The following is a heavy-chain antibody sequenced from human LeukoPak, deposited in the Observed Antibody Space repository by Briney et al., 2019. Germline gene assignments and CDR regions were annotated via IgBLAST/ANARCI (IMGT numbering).Heavy chain of an antibody. CDR2: MNPNSGNT. Sequence: GASVTVSCKASGYTFTSYDLNWVRQAAGQGLEWTGWMNPNSGNTDYAQKFHGRVTMTRNTSISTAYMELSSLTSEDTAVYYCARRIRGAPTDYWGQGTLVTVSS. V-gene: IGHV1-8*01. CDR1: GYTFTSYD. CDR3: ARRIRGAPTDY. J-gene: IGHJ4*02. D-gene: IGHD3-10*01.